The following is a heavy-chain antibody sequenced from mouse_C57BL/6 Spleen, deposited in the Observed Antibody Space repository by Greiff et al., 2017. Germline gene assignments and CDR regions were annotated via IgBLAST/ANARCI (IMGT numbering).Heavy chain of an antibody. J-gene: IGHJ3*01. CDR2: ISDGGSYT. Sequence: EVQGVESGGGLVKPGGSLKLSCAASGFTFSSYAMSWVRQTPEKRLEWVATISDGGSYTYYPDNVKGRFTISRDNAKNNLYLQMSHRRSEDTARYYGARAEGSSGPGFAYWGQGTLVTVSA. CDR3: ARAEGSSGPGFAY. V-gene: IGHV5-4*01. CDR1: GFTFSSYA. D-gene: IGHD3-2*02.